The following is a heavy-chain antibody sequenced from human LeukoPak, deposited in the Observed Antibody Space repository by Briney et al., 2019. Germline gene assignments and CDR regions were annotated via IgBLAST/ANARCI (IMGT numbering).Heavy chain of an antibody. Sequence: SETLSLTCAVYGGSFSGYYWSWIRQPPGKGLEWIGRIYTSGSTNYNPSLKSRVTMSVDTSKNQFSLKLNSVTAADTAVYYCARDYDVLTAYPPTQLFDPWGQGTLVTVSS. CDR2: IYTSGST. V-gene: IGHV4-4*07. CDR1: GGSFSGYY. CDR3: ARDYDVLTAYPPTQLFDP. D-gene: IGHD3-9*01. J-gene: IGHJ5*02.